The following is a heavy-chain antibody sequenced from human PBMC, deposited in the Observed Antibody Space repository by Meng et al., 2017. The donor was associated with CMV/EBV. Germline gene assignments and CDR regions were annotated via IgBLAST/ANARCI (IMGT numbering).Heavy chain of an antibody. V-gene: IGHV4-61*01. J-gene: IGHJ5*02. Sequence: SETLSLTCTVSGGSVSSGSYYWSWIRQPPGKGLEWIGYIYYSGSTNYNPSLKSRVTISVDTSKNQFSLKLSSVTAADTAVYYCARVAGGANWFDPWGQGTLVTVSS. CDR2: IYYSGST. D-gene: IGHD3-10*01. CDR3: ARVAGGANWFDP. CDR1: GGSVSSGSYY.